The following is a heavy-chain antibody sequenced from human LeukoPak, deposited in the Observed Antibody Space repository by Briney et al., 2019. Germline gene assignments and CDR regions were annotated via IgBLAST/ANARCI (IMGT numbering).Heavy chain of an antibody. V-gene: IGHV3-11*05. CDR3: ARGFGSTPFDY. CDR1: GFTFSDYY. D-gene: IGHD3-10*01. CDR2: ISSSSSYT. J-gene: IGHJ4*02. Sequence: KPGGSLRLSCAASGFTFSDYYMSWIREATGKGLEWVSYISSSSSYTNYADSVKGRFTISRDNAKNSLYLQMNSLRAEDTAVYYCARGFGSTPFDYWGQGTLVTVSS.